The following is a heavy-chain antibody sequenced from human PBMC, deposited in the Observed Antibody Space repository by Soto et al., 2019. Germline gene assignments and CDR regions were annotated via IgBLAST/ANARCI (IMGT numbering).Heavy chain of an antibody. Sequence: SETLSLTCTVSGGSMRNYFWTWIRQPPGKGLEWIGYIHYSGTTSFFPSYNPSLRSRVTISEDTSKNQFSLKLLSVTTADTAVYFCAAGEASSRDLAPYYLDFWGQGTLVTVS. CDR3: AAGEASSRDLAPYYLDF. V-gene: IGHV4-59*01. J-gene: IGHJ4*02. CDR1: GGSMRNYF. CDR2: IHYSGTT. D-gene: IGHD6-13*01.